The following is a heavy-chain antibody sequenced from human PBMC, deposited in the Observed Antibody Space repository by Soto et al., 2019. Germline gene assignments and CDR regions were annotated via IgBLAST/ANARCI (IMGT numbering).Heavy chain of an antibody. J-gene: IGHJ6*02. CDR3: AKDQGIAVAGSLYYYYGMDV. D-gene: IGHD6-19*01. CDR2: ISYDGSNK. CDR1: GFTFSSYG. V-gene: IGHV3-30*18. Sequence: GGSLRLSCAASGFTFSSYGMHWVRQAPGKGLEWVAVISYDGSNKYYADSVKGRFTISRDNSKNTLYLQMNSLRAEDTAVYYCAKDQGIAVAGSLYYYYGMDVWGQGTTATVSS.